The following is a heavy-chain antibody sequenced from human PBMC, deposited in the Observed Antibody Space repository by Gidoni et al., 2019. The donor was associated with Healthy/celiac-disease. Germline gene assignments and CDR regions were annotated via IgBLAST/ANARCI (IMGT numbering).Heavy chain of an antibody. V-gene: IGHV4-59*01. Sequence: QVQLQESGPGLVKPSETLSLTCTVSGGSISSYYWSWIRQPPGKGLGWIGYIYYSGSTNYNPSLKSRVTISVDTSKNQFSLRLSSVTAADTAVYYCARGDRGELPSGAFDIWGQGTMVTVSS. D-gene: IGHD1-26*01. CDR3: ARGDRGELPSGAFDI. CDR1: GGSISSYY. CDR2: IYYSGST. J-gene: IGHJ3*02.